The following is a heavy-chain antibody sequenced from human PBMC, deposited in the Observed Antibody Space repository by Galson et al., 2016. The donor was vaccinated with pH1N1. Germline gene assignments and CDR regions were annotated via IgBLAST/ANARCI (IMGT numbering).Heavy chain of an antibody. CDR1: GYIFTNSY. CDR3: VREPHRGARYFDF. Sequence: SVKASCKASGYIFTNSYIHWVRQAPGQGLEWMGIIIPSGGNTNYAQEFRGRLTMTRDTSTSTVYMELSSLRSEDTAMYYCVREPHRGARYFDFWGQGTLVTVSS. CDR2: IIPSGGNT. V-gene: IGHV1-46*01. J-gene: IGHJ4*02. D-gene: IGHD6-25*01.